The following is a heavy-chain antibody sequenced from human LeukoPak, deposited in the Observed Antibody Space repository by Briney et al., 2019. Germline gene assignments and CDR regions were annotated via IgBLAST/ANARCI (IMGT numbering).Heavy chain of an antibody. CDR3: AKDQGDLRYSSSWYYFDY. Sequence: GGSLRPSCAASGFTFSSYAMSWVRQAPGKGLEWVSAISGSGGSTYYADSVKGRFTISRDNSKNTLYLQMSSLRAEDTAVYYCAKDQGDLRYSSSWYYFDYWGQGTLVTVSS. V-gene: IGHV3-23*01. J-gene: IGHJ4*02. CDR2: ISGSGGST. CDR1: GFTFSSYA. D-gene: IGHD6-13*01.